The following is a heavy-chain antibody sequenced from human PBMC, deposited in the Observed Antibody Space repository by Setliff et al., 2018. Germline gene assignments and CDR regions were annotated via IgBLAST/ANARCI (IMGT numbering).Heavy chain of an antibody. D-gene: IGHD2-21*02. CDR2: VYYSGTA. V-gene: IGHV4-59*01. CDR3: ARHNLHGTATTFAFDI. J-gene: IGHJ3*02. Sequence: PSETLSLTCTVSDGSLSTYYWSWIRQPPGKGLEFIGYVYYSGTANYSPSLRSRLTISVDTSKNQFSLKLRSVTAADTAMYYCARHNLHGTATTFAFDIWGQGTMVTVSS. CDR1: DGSLSTYY.